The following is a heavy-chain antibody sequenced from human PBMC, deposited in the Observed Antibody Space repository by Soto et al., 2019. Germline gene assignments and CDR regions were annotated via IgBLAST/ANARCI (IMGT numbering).Heavy chain of an antibody. CDR2: INSDGSST. CDR1: GFTSSYF. J-gene: IGHJ5*01. Sequence: EVQLVESGGGLVQPGGSLRLSCAASGFTSSYFHWVRQPPGKGLVWVSRINSDGSSTSYADSVKGRFTISRDNAKNTLYLQMDSLRAEDTAVYYCARGPHGYIYGDSWGQGPLFTVPS. CDR3: ARGPHGYIYGDS. V-gene: IGHV3-74*01. D-gene: IGHD5-18*01.